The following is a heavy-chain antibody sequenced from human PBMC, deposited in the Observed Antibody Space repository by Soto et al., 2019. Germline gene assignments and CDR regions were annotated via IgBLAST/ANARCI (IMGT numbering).Heavy chain of an antibody. Sequence: ASVKVSCKASGYTFTSYGISWVRQAPGQGLEWMGWISAYNGNTNYAQKLQGRVTMTTDTSTSTAYMELRSLRSDDTAVYYCAGYYDSSGYYPLDYYYGMDVWGQGTTVTVYS. D-gene: IGHD3-22*01. CDR3: AGYYDSSGYYPLDYYYGMDV. J-gene: IGHJ6*02. CDR2: ISAYNGNT. CDR1: GYTFTSYG. V-gene: IGHV1-18*01.